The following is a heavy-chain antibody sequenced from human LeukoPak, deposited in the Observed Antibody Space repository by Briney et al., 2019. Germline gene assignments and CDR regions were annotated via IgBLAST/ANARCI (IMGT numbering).Heavy chain of an antibody. CDR1: GGPFSGYY. CDR2: INDSGST. CDR3: AGGPYGGNDNWFDP. V-gene: IGHV4-34*01. D-gene: IGHD4-23*01. J-gene: IGHJ5*02. Sequence: SETLSLTCAVYGGPFSGYYWRWIRQPPGKGLEWIGAINDSGSTNYNPSLKSQVHISEDPSNKQCSLKMPSVTAADTAVYYCAGGPYGGNDNWFDPWGQGTLVTVSS.